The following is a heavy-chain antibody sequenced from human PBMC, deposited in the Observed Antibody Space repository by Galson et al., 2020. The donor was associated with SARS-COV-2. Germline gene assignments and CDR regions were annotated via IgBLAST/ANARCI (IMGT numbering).Heavy chain of an antibody. CDR2: ISSDGSNS. CDR3: ARGGEWELPYYFDY. CDR1: GFTFSNYV. J-gene: IGHJ4*02. V-gene: IGHV3-30*04. Sequence: GASLKLSCAASGFTFSNYVMHWVRQAPGKGPEWVAVISSDGSNSFYADSLKGRFTISRDNSKSTLYLQMNSLGAEDTAVYYCARGGEWELPYYFDYWGQGTLVTVSS. D-gene: IGHD1-26*01.